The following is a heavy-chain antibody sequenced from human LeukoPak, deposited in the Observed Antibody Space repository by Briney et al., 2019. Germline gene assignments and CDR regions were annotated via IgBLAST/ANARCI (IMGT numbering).Heavy chain of an antibody. Sequence: RGSLRLSCAASGFTFSNAWMSWVRQAPGKGLEWVGRIKSKTDGGTTDYAAPVKGRFTISRDDSKNTLYLQMNSLKTEDTAVYYCTTDFWSGYAYYYYMDVWGKGTTVTVSS. CDR2: IKSKTDGGTT. V-gene: IGHV3-15*01. CDR1: GFTFSNAW. D-gene: IGHD3-3*01. CDR3: TTDFWSGYAYYYYMDV. J-gene: IGHJ6*03.